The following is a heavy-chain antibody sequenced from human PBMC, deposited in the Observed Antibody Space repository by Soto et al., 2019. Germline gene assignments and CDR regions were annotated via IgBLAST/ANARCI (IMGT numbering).Heavy chain of an antibody. D-gene: IGHD3-10*01. CDR3: ASAPGSPGYHGLDV. J-gene: IGHJ6*02. V-gene: IGHV3-7*03. Sequence: GGSLRLSCATSGLTFSKYWMTWVRQAPGKGLEWVATIKHDGSEKSNLDSVEGRFTISRDNAKDSLSLQMNSLRVEDTAVYFCASAPGSPGYHGLDVWGQGTTVTVSS. CDR1: GLTFSKYW. CDR2: IKHDGSEK.